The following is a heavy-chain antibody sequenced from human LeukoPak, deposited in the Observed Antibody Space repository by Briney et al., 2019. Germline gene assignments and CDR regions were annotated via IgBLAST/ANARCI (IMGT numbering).Heavy chain of an antibody. V-gene: IGHV4-4*07. CDR3: AREGRPNYYDSSGYLFSRSAFDI. Sequence: SETPSLTCTVSGGSISSYYWSWIRQPAGKGLEWIGRIYTSGSTNYNPSLKSRVTMSVDTSKNQSSLKLSSVTAADTAVYYCAREGRPNYYDSSGYLFSRSAFDIWGQGTMVTVSS. CDR2: IYTSGST. J-gene: IGHJ3*02. CDR1: GGSISSYY. D-gene: IGHD3-22*01.